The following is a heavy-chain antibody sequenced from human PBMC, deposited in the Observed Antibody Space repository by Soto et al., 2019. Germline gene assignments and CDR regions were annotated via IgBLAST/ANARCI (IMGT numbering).Heavy chain of an antibody. CDR3: ARASSSSSAADY. J-gene: IGHJ4*02. D-gene: IGHD6-6*01. CDR2: IYDSESA. V-gene: IGHV4-31*03. CDR1: GESIGSGGYC. Sequence: PLQPMSLTCNVAGESIGSGGYCWSWISQHPGKGLEWIGYIYDSESAYYNPSLKSRVTIAMDTSKNHFAMRLSSVTGAYSSVYYCARASSSSSAADYWGQGTLVTVSS.